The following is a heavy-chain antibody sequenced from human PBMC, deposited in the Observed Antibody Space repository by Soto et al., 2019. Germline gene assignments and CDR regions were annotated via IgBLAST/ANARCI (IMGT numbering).Heavy chain of an antibody. CDR3: AKDLGFGSAVAGTLVDY. Sequence: GGSLRLSCAASGFTFSSYGMHWVRQAPGKGLEWVAVISYDGSNKYYADSVKGRFTISRDNSKNTLYLQMNSLRAEDTAVYYCAKDLGFGSAVAGTLVDYWGQGTLVTVSS. CDR1: GFTFSSYG. D-gene: IGHD6-19*01. J-gene: IGHJ4*02. CDR2: ISYDGSNK. V-gene: IGHV3-30*18.